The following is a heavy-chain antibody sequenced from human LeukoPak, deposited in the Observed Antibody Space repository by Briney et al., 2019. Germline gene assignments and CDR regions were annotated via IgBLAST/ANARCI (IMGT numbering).Heavy chain of an antibody. CDR2: IYHSGST. CDR1: GGSISSGGYY. CDR3: ASSAVDFWSGYWAR. J-gene: IGHJ4*02. Sequence: PSQTLSLTCTVSGGSISSGGYYWSWIRQPPGKGLEWIGYIYHSGSTYYNPSLKSRVTISVDRSKNQFSLKLSSVTAADTAVYYCASSAVDFWSGYWARWGQGTLVTVSS. V-gene: IGHV4-30-2*01. D-gene: IGHD3-3*01.